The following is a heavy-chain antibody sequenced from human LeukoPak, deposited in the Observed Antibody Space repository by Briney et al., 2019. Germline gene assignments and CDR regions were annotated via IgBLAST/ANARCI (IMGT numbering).Heavy chain of an antibody. J-gene: IGHJ4*02. CDR1: GGSISSSSYY. D-gene: IGHD6-6*01. CDR3: ARDSVQYYFDS. CDR2: IYYSGST. Sequence: SETLSLTRTVSGGSISSSSYYWGWIRQPPGKGLEWIGSIYYSGSTYYNPSLKSRVTISVDTSKDQFSLKLSSVTAADTAVYYCARDSVQYYFDSWGQGTLVTVSS. V-gene: IGHV4-39*02.